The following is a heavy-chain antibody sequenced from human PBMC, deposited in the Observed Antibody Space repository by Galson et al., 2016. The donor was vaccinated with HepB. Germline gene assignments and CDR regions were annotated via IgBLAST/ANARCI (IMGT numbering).Heavy chain of an antibody. J-gene: IGHJ5*02. V-gene: IGHV1-3*01. CDR3: VRDHYDSSGYPYNWCDP. Sequence: SVKVSCKASGYTFTNYAMHWVRQAPGQRLEWMGWINAGNGNTKYSQTFQGRVTITRDTSASTAYMELSSLRSEDTAVYYCVRDHYDSSGYPYNWCDPWGQGTLVTVAS. D-gene: IGHD3-22*01. CDR1: GYTFTNYA. CDR2: INAGNGNT.